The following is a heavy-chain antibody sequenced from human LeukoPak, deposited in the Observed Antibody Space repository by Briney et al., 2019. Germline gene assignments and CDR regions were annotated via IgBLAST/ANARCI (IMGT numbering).Heavy chain of an antibody. J-gene: IGHJ4*02. CDR2: IYYSGST. D-gene: IGHD3-10*01. V-gene: IGHV4-39*01. CDR3: ARKPIFSDSGLYWYYFVG. Sequence: SETLSLTCSVSGGSISSSNSYWGWIRQPPGKGLEWIASIYYSGSTYYNPSLKSRVTISVDTSKNQFFLELSSVSAADTAGYFWARKPIFSDSGLYWYYFVGWGQGTRVPV. CDR1: GGSISSSNSY.